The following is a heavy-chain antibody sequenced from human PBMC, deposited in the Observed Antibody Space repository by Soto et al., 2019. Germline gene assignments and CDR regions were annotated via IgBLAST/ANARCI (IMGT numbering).Heavy chain of an antibody. D-gene: IGHD5-12*01. CDR3: AREEIVATILDPYTYNYGMDV. Sequence: ASVKVSCKASGYSFTGYGISWVRQAPGQGLERMGWITAYNGDTKYAQRFQGRVTMTTDTSTTTAFMELRSLRSDDTAVYYCAREEIVATILDPYTYNYGMDVWGQGTTVTVSS. CDR1: GYSFTGYG. CDR2: ITAYNGDT. V-gene: IGHV1-18*04. J-gene: IGHJ6*02.